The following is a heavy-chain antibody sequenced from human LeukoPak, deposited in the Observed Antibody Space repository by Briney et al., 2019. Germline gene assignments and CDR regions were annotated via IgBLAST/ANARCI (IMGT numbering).Heavy chain of an antibody. Sequence: GASLEISCKGSGSSFTSYWIGWVRQLPGKGLEWMGIIYPGDSDTRYSPSFQGQVTISADKSISTAYLQWSSLKASDTAMYYCARGYYDFWSAYRTSYYFDYWGQGTLVTVSS. CDR1: GSSFTSYW. V-gene: IGHV5-51*01. CDR2: IYPGDSDT. CDR3: ARGYYDFWSAYRTSYYFDY. D-gene: IGHD3-3*01. J-gene: IGHJ4*02.